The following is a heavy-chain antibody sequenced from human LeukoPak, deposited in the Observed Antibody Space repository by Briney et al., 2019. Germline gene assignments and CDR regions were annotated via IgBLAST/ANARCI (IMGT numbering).Heavy chain of an antibody. CDR2: ISAYNGNT. D-gene: IGHD3-10*01. J-gene: IGHJ4*02. Sequence: ASAKVSCKASGYTFTSYGISWVRRAPGQGLEWMGWISAYNGNTNYAQKLQGRVTMTRDTSTSTAYMELRSLRSDDTAVYYCARTMVRGLGGKYYFDYWGQGTLVTVSS. CDR1: GYTFTSYG. V-gene: IGHV1-18*01. CDR3: ARTMVRGLGGKYYFDY.